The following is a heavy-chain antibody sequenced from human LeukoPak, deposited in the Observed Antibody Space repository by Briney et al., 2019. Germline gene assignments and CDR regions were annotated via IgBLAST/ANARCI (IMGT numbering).Heavy chain of an antibody. Sequence: PGGSLRLSCAASGFTFSSYGMHWVRQAPGKGLEWVAVISYDGSNKYYADSVKGRFTISRDNSKNTLYLQMNSLRAEDTAVYYYAKDLPEPGYWGQGTLVTVSS. D-gene: IGHD1-14*01. CDR3: AKDLPEPGY. CDR2: ISYDGSNK. V-gene: IGHV3-30*18. CDR1: GFTFSSYG. J-gene: IGHJ4*02.